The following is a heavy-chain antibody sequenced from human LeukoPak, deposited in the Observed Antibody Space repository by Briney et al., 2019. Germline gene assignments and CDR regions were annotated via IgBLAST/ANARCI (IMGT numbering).Heavy chain of an antibody. CDR1: GGTFSSYA. CDR3: ARGPLVGATDYYYYYMDV. J-gene: IGHJ6*03. V-gene: IGHV1-69*05. CDR2: IIPIFGTA. Sequence: SVKVSCKASGGTFSSYAISWVRQAPGQGLEWMGGIIPIFGTANYAQRFQGRVTITTDESTSTAYMELSSLRSEDTAVYYCARGPLVGATDYYYYYMDVWGKGTTVTVSS. D-gene: IGHD1-26*01.